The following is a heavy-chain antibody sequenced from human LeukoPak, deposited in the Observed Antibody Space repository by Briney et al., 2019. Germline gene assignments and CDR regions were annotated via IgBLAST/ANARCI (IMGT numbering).Heavy chain of an antibody. CDR2: IDSSSSYI. CDR1: GFTFSSYT. CDR3: ARGSYGDYDY. J-gene: IGHJ4*02. D-gene: IGHD4-17*01. V-gene: IGHV3-21*01. Sequence: GGSLRLSCAASGFTFSSYTMNWVRQAPGKGLEWFSSIDSSSSYISYADSVKGRFTISRDNAKNSLSLQMNSLRAEDTAVYYCARGSYGDYDYWGQGTLLTVSS.